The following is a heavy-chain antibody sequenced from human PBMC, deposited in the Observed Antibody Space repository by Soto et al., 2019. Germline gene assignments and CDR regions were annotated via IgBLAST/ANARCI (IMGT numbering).Heavy chain of an antibody. D-gene: IGHD6-19*01. CDR2: ISYDGSNK. V-gene: IGHV3-30-3*01. CDR1: GFTFSSYA. CDR3: ASDGIAVAGGD. Sequence: QVQLVESGGGVVQPGRSLRLSCAASGFTFSSYAMHWVRQAPGKGLEWVAVISYDGSNKYYADSVKGRFTISRDNSKNTLYLQMNSLRAEDTAVYYCASDGIAVAGGDWGQGTLVTVSS. J-gene: IGHJ4*02.